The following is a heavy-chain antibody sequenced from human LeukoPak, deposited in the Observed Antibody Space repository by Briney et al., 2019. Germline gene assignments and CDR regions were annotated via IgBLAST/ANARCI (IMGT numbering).Heavy chain of an antibody. CDR2: IYYSGST. CDR3: ARLEHDYGDYSRPGAFDI. V-gene: IGHV4-59*08. CDR1: GGSISSYY. D-gene: IGHD4-17*01. Sequence: PSETLSLTCTVSGGSISSYYWSWIRQPPGKGLEWIGYIYYSGSTNYNPSLKSRVTISVDTSKNQFSLKLSSVTAADTAVYYCARLEHDYGDYSRPGAFDIWGQGTMVTVSS. J-gene: IGHJ3*02.